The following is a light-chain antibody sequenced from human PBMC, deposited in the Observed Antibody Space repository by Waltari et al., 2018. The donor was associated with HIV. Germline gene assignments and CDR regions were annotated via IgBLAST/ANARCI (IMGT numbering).Light chain of an antibody. CDR2: LGS. Sequence: DIVMTQSPLSLPVTPGEPASISCRSSQSLLHSNGYYYLAWYLQKPGQSPQLLSYLGSNRASGVPDRFSGSGSGTDFTLKISRVEAEDVGVYYCRQALQTPRTFGQGTKLEIK. CDR3: RQALQTPRT. J-gene: IGKJ2*01. CDR1: QSLLHSNGYYY. V-gene: IGKV2-28*01.